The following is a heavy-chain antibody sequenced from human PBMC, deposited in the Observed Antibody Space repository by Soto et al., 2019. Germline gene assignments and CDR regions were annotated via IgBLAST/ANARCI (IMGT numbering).Heavy chain of an antibody. CDR1: GGSISSYY. D-gene: IGHD3-3*01. Sequence: SETLSLTCTVSGGSISSYYWSWIRQPPGKGLEWIGYIYYSGSTNYNPSLKSRVTISVDTSKNQFSLKLSSVTAADTAVYYCARARASNYDFSSGYWVPWFDPWGQGTLVTVSS. CDR2: IYYSGST. J-gene: IGHJ5*02. V-gene: IGHV4-59*01. CDR3: ARARASNYDFSSGYWVPWFDP.